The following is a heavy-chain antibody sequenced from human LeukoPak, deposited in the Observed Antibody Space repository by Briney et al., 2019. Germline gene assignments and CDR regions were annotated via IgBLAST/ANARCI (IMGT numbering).Heavy chain of an antibody. V-gene: IGHV3-30*18. D-gene: IGHD6-13*01. CDR1: GFTFSSYG. CDR2: ISYDGSNK. Sequence: GGSLRLSCAASGFTFSSYGMHWVRQAPGKGLEWVAVISYDGSNKYYADAVKGRFTISRDNSKNTLYLQMNSLRAEDTAVYYCAKAPIAAAGIYYFDYWGQGTLVTVSS. J-gene: IGHJ4*02. CDR3: AKAPIAAAGIYYFDY.